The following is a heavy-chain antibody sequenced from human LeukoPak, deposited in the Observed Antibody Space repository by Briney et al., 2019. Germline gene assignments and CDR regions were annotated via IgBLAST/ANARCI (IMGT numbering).Heavy chain of an antibody. Sequence: GGSLRLSCAASGFTFSAHAMAWVRHASGKGLEWVSGILPDGSAYYADPVKGRFTISRDNYKNTLYLQLTSLRYEDTAVYYCAKGSGLGSYNFRGQGILVTVSS. D-gene: IGHD1-26*01. CDR2: ILPDGSA. CDR1: GFTFSAHA. J-gene: IGHJ4*02. CDR3: AKGSGLGSYNF. V-gene: IGHV3-23*01.